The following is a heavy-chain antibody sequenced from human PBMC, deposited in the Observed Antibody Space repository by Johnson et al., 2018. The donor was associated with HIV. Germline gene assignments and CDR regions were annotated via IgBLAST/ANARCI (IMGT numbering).Heavy chain of an antibody. CDR1: GFTFSSYW. CDR3: ARVPEGDDDAFDI. CDR2: IKQDGSEK. Sequence: VQLVESGGGLVQPGRSLRLSCAASGFTFSSYWMSWVRQAPGKGLEWVANIKQDGSEKYYVDSVKGRFTISRDNAKNSLYLQMNSLRAEDTAVYYCARVPEGDDDAFDIWGQGTMVTVSS. V-gene: IGHV3-7*01. D-gene: IGHD2-21*01. J-gene: IGHJ3*02.